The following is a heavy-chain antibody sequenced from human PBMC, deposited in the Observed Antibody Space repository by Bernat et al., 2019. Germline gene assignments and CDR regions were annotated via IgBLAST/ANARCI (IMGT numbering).Heavy chain of an antibody. D-gene: IGHD6-19*01. CDR2: IDWDDDK. Sequence: QVTLRESGPALVKPTQTLTLTCTFSGFSLSTSGMCVSWIRQPPGKALEWLARIDWDDDKYYSTSLKTRLTISKDTSKNQVVLTMTNREPVDRATYYCARILSMAVAGTRCYYYSYGMDVWGQGTTVTVSS. V-gene: IGHV2-70*15. J-gene: IGHJ6*02. CDR3: ARILSMAVAGTRCYYYSYGMDV. CDR1: GFSLSTSGMC.